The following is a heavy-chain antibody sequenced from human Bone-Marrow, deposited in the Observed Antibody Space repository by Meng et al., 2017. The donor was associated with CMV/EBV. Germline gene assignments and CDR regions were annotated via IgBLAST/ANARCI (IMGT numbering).Heavy chain of an antibody. CDR2: IKGDGSET. J-gene: IGHJ4*02. CDR1: GFTFSDHY. D-gene: IGHD4-23*01. CDR3: ARAVEGIRETLDY. V-gene: IGHV3-7*04. Sequence: LSLTCAASGFTFSDHYMDWVRQAPGKGLEWVANIKGDGSETSYVDSVKGRFTISRDNVKNLVFLQMDTLRDEDAAVYYCARAVEGIRETLDYWGQGTLVTVSS.